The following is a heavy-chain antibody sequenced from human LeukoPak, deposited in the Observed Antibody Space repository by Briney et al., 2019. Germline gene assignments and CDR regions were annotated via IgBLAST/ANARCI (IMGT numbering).Heavy chain of an antibody. CDR1: GFTFSSYD. J-gene: IGHJ4*02. D-gene: IGHD1-1*01. CDR3: ARNDPDRGFDY. CDR2: IGTAGDT. V-gene: IGHV3-13*01. Sequence: GGSLRLSCAASGFTFSSYDMHWVRQATGEGLEWVSAIGTAGDTYYPGSVKGRFTISRENAKNSLYLQMNSLRAGDTAVYYCARNDPDRGFDYWGQGTLVTVSS.